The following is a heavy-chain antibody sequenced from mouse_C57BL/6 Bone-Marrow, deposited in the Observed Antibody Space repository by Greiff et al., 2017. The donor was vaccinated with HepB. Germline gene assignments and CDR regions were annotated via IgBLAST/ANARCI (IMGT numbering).Heavy chain of an antibody. CDR1: GFSLTSYG. V-gene: IGHV2-3*01. CDR2: ICGDGST. Sequence: VQLQQSGPGLVAPSQSLSITCTVSGFSLTSYGVSWVRQPPGKGLEWLGVICGDGSTNYHSALISRVSSSKDNSKSQVFVKLNSLQTDDTATDYCAKLGVLDYWGQGTTLTVSS. J-gene: IGHJ2*01. CDR3: AKLGVLDY.